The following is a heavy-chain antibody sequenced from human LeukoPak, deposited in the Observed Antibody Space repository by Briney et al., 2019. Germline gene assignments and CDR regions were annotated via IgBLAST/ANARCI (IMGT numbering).Heavy chain of an antibody. CDR3: ARVQSTAAAGTFDY. J-gene: IGHJ4*02. Sequence: GRSLRLSCAASGFTFSSYGMHWVRQAPGKGLEWVAVIWYDGSNKYYADSVKGRFTISRDNSKNTLYLQMNSLRAEDTAVYYCARVQSTAAAGTFDYWGQGTLVTVSS. D-gene: IGHD6-13*01. CDR2: IWYDGSNK. V-gene: IGHV3-33*01. CDR1: GFTFSSYG.